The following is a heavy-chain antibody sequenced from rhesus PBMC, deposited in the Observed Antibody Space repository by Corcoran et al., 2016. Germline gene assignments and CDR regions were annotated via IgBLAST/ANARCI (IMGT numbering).Heavy chain of an antibody. CDR2: IYWDDDK. D-gene: IGHD2-8*01. J-gene: IGHJ5-1*01. CDR3: ARGLGHCRGGVCYAGARSDV. Sequence: QVTLKESGPALVKPTQTLTLTCTFSGFSLSTSGMGVGWIRQPPGKALEWRASIYWDDDKYYNTTLKRRLTISRNSSKNRVVLTMTDMDPVYMVTYYWARGLGHCRGGVCYAGARSDVWGPGVLVTVSS. V-gene: IGHV2S1*01. CDR1: GFSLSTSGMG.